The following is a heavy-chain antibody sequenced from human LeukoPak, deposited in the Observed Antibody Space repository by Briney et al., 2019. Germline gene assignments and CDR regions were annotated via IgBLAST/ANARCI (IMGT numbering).Heavy chain of an antibody. CDR1: GFTFSSYA. J-gene: IGHJ4*02. D-gene: IGHD3-16*01. CDR2: ISGSGGST. Sequence: GSLRLSCAASGFTFSSYAMSWVRQAPGKGLEWVSAISGSGGSTYYADSVKGRFTLSRDNSINTVDLQMNSLRAEDTAVYYCVKEYHSRGFGAYFDYWGQGTLVTVSS. CDR3: VKEYHSRGFGAYFDY. V-gene: IGHV3-23*01.